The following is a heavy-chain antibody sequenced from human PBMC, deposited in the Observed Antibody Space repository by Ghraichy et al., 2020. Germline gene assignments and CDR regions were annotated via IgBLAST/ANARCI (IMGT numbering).Heavy chain of an antibody. D-gene: IGHD4-23*01. CDR1: GYSFTSFN. J-gene: IGHJ6*04. Sequence: ASVNVSCKASGYSFTSFNINWVRQATGQGLEWMGWMDPKSGNTGYAQKFQGRVTATRNISTATVFLELTSLRSDDTAVYYCAREMYGGDSGMDVWGKGTTVIVSS. V-gene: IGHV1-8*01. CDR2: MDPKSGNT. CDR3: AREMYGGDSGMDV.